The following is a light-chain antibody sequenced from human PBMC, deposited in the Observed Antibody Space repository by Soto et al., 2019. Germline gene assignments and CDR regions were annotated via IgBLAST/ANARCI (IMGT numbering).Light chain of an antibody. CDR2: EVS. J-gene: IGLJ1*01. Sequence: QSALTQPPSASGSPGQSVTISCTGTSGDVGGYNYVSWYQQHPGKAPKLMIFEVSERPSGVPDRFSASKSGNTASLTVSGLKAEDEADYYCSSYAGSNNYVFGPGTKLTVL. CDR1: SGDVGGYNY. CDR3: SSYAGSNNYV. V-gene: IGLV2-8*01.